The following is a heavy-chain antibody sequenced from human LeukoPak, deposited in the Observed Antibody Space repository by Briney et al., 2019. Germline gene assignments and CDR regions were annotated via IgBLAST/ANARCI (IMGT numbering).Heavy chain of an antibody. CDR2: IYHSGST. CDR3: ARVAGFGFGIDY. V-gene: IGHV4-38-2*01. D-gene: IGHD6-19*01. CDR1: GYSISSGYY. J-gene: IGHJ4*02. Sequence: PSETLSLTCAVSGYSISSGYYWGWIRQPPGKGLEWIGSIYHSGSTYYNPSLKSRVTISVDTSKNQLSLKLSSVTAAETAVYYCARVAGFGFGIDYWGQGTLVTVSS.